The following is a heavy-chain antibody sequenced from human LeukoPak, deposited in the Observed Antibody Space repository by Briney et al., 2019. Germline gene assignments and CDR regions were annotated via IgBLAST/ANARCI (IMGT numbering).Heavy chain of an antibody. CDR2: INTNTGNP. Sequence: GASVKVSCKASGYTFTTYAMNWVRQAPGQGLEWMRWINTNTGNPTYTQGFTGRFVFSLDTSVSTAYLQISSLKAEDTAVYYCAKYNSGWYRWFDPWGQGTLVIVSS. CDR1: GYTFTTYA. J-gene: IGHJ5*02. CDR3: AKYNSGWYRWFDP. V-gene: IGHV7-4-1*02. D-gene: IGHD6-19*01.